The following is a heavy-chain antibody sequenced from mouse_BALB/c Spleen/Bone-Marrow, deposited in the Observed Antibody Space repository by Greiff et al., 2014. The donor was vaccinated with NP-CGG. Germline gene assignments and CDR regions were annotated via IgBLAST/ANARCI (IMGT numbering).Heavy chain of an antibody. Sequence: QVQLQQSGAELVKPGASVKLSCKASGYTFTSYYMYWVKQRPGQGLEWIGEINPSNGGTNFNEKFKSMATLTVDKSSSTAYMQLSSLTSEDSAVYYCTRSGTSWLRRSWYFDVWGAGTTVTVSS. CDR3: TRSGTSWLRRSWYFDV. CDR2: INPSNGGT. V-gene: IGHV1S81*02. J-gene: IGHJ1*01. D-gene: IGHD2-2*01. CDR1: GYTFTSYY.